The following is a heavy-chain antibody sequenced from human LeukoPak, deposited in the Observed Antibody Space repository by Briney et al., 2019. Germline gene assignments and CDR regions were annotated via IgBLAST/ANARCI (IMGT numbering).Heavy chain of an antibody. D-gene: IGHD6-19*01. J-gene: IGHJ4*02. V-gene: IGHV4-39*07. CDR3: ARDFSGSFDY. Sequence: PSETLSLTCTVSGGSISSSSYYWGWIRQPPGKGLEWIGSIYYSGSTYYNPPLKSRVTISVDTSKNQFSLKLSSVTAADTAVYYCARDFSGSFDYWGQGTLVTVSS. CDR1: GGSISSSSYY. CDR2: IYYSGST.